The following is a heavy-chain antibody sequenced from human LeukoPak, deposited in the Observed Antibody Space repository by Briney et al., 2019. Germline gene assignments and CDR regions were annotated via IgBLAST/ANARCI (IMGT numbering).Heavy chain of an antibody. CDR1: GSNFSIYG. Sequence: GGSLRLSCAAPGSNFSIYGMNWVRQAPGKGLQWVAFIQYHGTYKSYVDSVKGRFTISRDNSKNTLYLQMNSLRAEDTAVYYCAIDSCRGRNYAYSGEGNLVSLSS. D-gene: IGHD3-16*01. CDR2: IQYHGTYK. CDR3: AIDSCRGRNYAY. J-gene: IGHJ4*02. V-gene: IGHV3-30*02.